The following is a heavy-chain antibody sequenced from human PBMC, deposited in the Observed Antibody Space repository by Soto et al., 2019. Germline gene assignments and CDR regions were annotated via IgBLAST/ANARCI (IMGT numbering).Heavy chain of an antibody. CDR1: GFTFGSYE. D-gene: IGHD6-19*01. V-gene: IGHV3-48*03. CDR3: ARGGIAVAPDY. J-gene: IGHJ4*02. Sequence: PGGSLRLSCAASGFTFGSYEMNWVRQAPGKGLEWVSYISSSGSTIYYADSVKGRFTISRDNAKNSLYLQMNSLRAEDTAVYYCARGGIAVAPDYWGQGTLVTVSS. CDR2: ISSSGSTI.